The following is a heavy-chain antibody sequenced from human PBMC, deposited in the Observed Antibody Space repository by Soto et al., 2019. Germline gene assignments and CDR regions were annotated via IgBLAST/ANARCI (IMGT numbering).Heavy chain of an antibody. CDR2: IYYSGST. J-gene: IGHJ4*02. V-gene: IGHV4-30-4*01. CDR1: GGSISSGDYY. Sequence: PSETLSLTCTVSGGSISSGDYYWSWIRQPPGKGLEWIGYIYYSGSTYYNPSLKSRVTISVDTSKNQFSLKLSSVTAADTAVYYCARGRCGSGCPVNIWGQGTLVTVSS. D-gene: IGHD6-19*01. CDR3: ARGRCGSGCPVNI.